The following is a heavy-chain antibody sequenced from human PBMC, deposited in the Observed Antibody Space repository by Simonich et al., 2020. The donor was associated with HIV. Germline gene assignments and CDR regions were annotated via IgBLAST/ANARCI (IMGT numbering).Heavy chain of an antibody. CDR1: GGSFSVYY. D-gene: IGHD6-13*01. CDR2: INHSGNT. V-gene: IGHV4-34*01. J-gene: IGHJ1*01. CDR3: ARLTAGGLGEYFQH. Sequence: QVQLQQWGAGLFKPSETLSLPCAVYGGSFSVYYWRWILQPPRKGLEWIGEINHSGNTNYNPSLKSRVTISVDTSKNQFSLKLSSVTAADTAVYYCARLTAGGLGEYFQHWGQGTLVTVSS.